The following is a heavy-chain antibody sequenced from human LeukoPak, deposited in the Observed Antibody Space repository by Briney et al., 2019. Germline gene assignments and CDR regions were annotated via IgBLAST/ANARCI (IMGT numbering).Heavy chain of an antibody. D-gene: IGHD3-22*01. J-gene: IGHJ4*02. CDR3: TTAPSRHYYDRSGYYETFDY. Sequence: GGSLRLSCAASGFTFSNAWMAWVRQAPGKGLEWVGRVKSKTDGGTTDYAAPVKGRFTISRDDSKNTLYLRMNSLKTEDTAVYYCTTAPSRHYYDRSGYYETFDYWGQGTLVTVSS. CDR2: VKSKTDGGTT. CDR1: GFTFSNAW. V-gene: IGHV3-15*01.